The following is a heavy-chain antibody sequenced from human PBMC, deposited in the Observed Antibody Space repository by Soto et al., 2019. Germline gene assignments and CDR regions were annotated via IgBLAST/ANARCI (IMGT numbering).Heavy chain of an antibody. Sequence: QVQLVESGGGVVQPGRSLRLSCAASEFTFSRHGMHWVRQAPGKGLQWVGVRWSDGSNEVYADSVKGRFIISRDNCKNILYLQMNSLIAEDTAVDYCARERTFGDNKHNYMDVWGTGITVTVSS. CDR1: EFTFSRHG. J-gene: IGHJ6*03. V-gene: IGHV3-33*01. D-gene: IGHD3-10*01. CDR2: RWSDGSNE. CDR3: ARERTFGDNKHNYMDV.